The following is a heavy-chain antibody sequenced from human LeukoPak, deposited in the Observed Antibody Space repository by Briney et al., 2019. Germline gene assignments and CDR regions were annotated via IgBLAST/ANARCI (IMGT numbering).Heavy chain of an antibody. V-gene: IGHV3-30*02. CDR3: AKDRNWYFDL. J-gene: IGHJ2*01. CDR1: GFSFSSYG. CDR2: IRYDGSNK. Sequence: GGSLRLSCAASGFSFSSYGMHWVRQAPGKGLEWVAFIRYDGSNKYYADSVKGRFTISRDNSKNTLYLQMNSLRAEDTAVYYCAKDRNWYFDLWGRGTLVTVSS.